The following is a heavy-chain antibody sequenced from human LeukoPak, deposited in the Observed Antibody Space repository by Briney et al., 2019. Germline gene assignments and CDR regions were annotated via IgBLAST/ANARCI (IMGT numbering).Heavy chain of an antibody. CDR3: ARLAQHRYYYDTSAYRYYFDY. V-gene: IGHV1-24*01. CDR1: GYTLTELS. CDR2: FDPEDGET. D-gene: IGHD3-22*01. J-gene: IGHJ4*02. Sequence: ASVKVSCKVSGYTLTELSMHWVRQAPGKGLEWMGGFDPEDGETIYAQKFQGRVTMTEDTSTDTAYMELRTLRSDDTAVYYCARLAQHRYYYDTSAYRYYFDYWGQGTLVTVSS.